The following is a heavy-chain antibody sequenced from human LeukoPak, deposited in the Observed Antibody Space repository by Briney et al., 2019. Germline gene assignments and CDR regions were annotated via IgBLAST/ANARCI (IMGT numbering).Heavy chain of an antibody. CDR3: AGFPYFEGFDY. J-gene: IGHJ4*02. D-gene: IGHD3-9*01. CDR1: GGSISSYY. CDR2: IAASGTT. Sequence: SETLSLTCTVSGGSISSYYWSWIRQPPGKGLEFIGYIAASGTTKHNPSLKSRVTLSMDTSKNQFSLKLRSVTAADTAVYFFAGFPYFEGFDYWGQGTQVIVSS. V-gene: IGHV4-4*08.